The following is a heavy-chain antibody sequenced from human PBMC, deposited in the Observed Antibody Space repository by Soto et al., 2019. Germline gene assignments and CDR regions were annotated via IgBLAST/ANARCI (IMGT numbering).Heavy chain of an antibody. V-gene: IGHV3-23*01. CDR3: ARDRGGALDS. Sequence: EVLLLESGGGLVQPVGSLRLSCAASGFTFNTFAMTWVRQAPGKGLEWVSALSGSGSLSYYADSVKGRFTISRDNSKNTMYLQMNNLRVDETAVYFCARDRGGALDSWGQGTLVTVSS. D-gene: IGHD2-15*01. CDR1: GFTFNTFA. J-gene: IGHJ4*02. CDR2: LSGSGSLS.